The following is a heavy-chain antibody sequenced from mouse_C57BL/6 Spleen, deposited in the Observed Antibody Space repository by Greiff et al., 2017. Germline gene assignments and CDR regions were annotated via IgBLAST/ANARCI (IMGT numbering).Heavy chain of an antibody. CDR2: FYPGSGSI. D-gene: IGHD2-5*01. CDR3: ARHEGGYSNYGGYFDV. V-gene: IGHV1-62-2*01. Sequence: VKLVESGAELVKPGASVKLSCKASGYTFTEYTIHWVKQRSGQGLEWIGWFYPGSGSIKYNEKFKDKATLTADKSSSTVYMELSRLTSEDSAVYFCARHEGGYSNYGGYFDVWGTGTTVTVSS. CDR1: GYTFTEYT. J-gene: IGHJ1*03.